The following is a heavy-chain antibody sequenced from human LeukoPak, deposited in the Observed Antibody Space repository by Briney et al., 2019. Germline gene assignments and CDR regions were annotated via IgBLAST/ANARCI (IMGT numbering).Heavy chain of an antibody. J-gene: IGHJ4*02. Sequence: GGSLRLSCAASGFTFNRHAMSWVRQAPGKGLEWVSAISGSGGSTYYADSVKGRFTISRDNSKNTLYLQMNSLRAEDTAVYYCAKRASYGEYDYWGQGTLVTVSS. V-gene: IGHV3-23*01. CDR1: GFTFNRHA. CDR3: AKRASYGEYDY. D-gene: IGHD4-17*01. CDR2: ISGSGGST.